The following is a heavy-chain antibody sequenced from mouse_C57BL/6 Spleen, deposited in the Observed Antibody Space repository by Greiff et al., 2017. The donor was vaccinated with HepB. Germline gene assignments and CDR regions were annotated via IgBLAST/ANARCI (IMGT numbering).Heavy chain of an antibody. CDR2: IDPETGGT. CDR1: GYTFTDYE. Sequence: QVQLQQSGAELVRPGASVSLSCKASGYTFTDYEMHWVKRTPVHGLEWIGAIDPETGGTAYNQKFKGKAILTADKSSSTAYVALRSLTSEDSAVYYCTRPDYWGQGTTLTVSS. J-gene: IGHJ2*01. CDR3: TRPDY. V-gene: IGHV1-15*01.